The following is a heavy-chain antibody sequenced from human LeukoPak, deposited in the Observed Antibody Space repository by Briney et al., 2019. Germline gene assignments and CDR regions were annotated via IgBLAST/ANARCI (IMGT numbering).Heavy chain of an antibody. Sequence: SQTLSLTCTVSGGSLSSGDYYWSWIRQPPGKGLEWIRYIYYSGSTYYNPSRKSRVTISVDTSKNQFSLKLSSVTAADTAVYYCARERRAGYCSSTSCQNGNWFDPWGQGTLVTVSS. CDR3: ARERRAGYCSSTSCQNGNWFDP. CDR1: GGSLSSGDYY. CDR2: IYYSGST. J-gene: IGHJ5*02. V-gene: IGHV4-30-4*01. D-gene: IGHD2-2*01.